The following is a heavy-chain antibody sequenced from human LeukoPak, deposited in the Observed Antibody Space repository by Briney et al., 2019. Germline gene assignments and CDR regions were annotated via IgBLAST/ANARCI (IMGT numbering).Heavy chain of an antibody. CDR2: INPNSGGT. CDR1: GYTFTGYY. J-gene: IGHJ4*02. D-gene: IGHD3-10*01. CDR3: ARADYYGSGSQIDY. Sequence: ASVKVSCKASGYTFTGYYMHWVRQAPGQGLERMGWINPNSGGTNYAQKFQGRVTMTRDTSISTAYTELSSLRSEDTAVYYCARADYYGSGSQIDYWGQGTLVTVSS. V-gene: IGHV1-2*02.